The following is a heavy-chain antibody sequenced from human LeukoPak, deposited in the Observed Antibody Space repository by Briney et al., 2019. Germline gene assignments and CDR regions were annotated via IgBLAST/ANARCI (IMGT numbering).Heavy chain of an antibody. D-gene: IGHD3-9*01. J-gene: IGHJ5*02. CDR3: ARDVLRYFDGVPHRRLAP. CDR2: ISPYNGET. Sequence: ASVKVSFSASGYSFTNYGINWVRQAPGQGPEWMGWISPYNGETKYAQKIQGRVTMTIDTSTSTAYMELRSLRSDDTAFYYCARDVLRYFDGVPHRRLAPWGQGTLVTVSS. V-gene: IGHV1-18*01. CDR1: GYSFTNYG.